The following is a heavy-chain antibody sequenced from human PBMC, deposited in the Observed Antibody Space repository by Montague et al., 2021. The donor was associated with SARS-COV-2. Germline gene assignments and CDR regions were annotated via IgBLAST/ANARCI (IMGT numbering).Heavy chain of an antibody. CDR3: ARHRNYGDHSLDNWFHP. Sequence: SETRSLTCTVSGDSTSCPNCYWGWIRQAPGKGLDWIGTIYNSGTTYYNPSLKSRLTISIDTSKNQFSLKLTSVTAVDTAVYYCARHRNYGDHSLDNWFHPWGQGTLVTVSS. CDR1: GDSTSCPNCY. J-gene: IGHJ5*02. D-gene: IGHD4-17*01. V-gene: IGHV4-39*01. CDR2: IYNSGTT.